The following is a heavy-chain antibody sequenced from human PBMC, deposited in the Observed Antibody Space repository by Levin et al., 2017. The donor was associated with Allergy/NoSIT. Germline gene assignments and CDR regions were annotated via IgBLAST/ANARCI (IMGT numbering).Heavy chain of an antibody. J-gene: IGHJ6*02. Sequence: ASVKVSCKASGYTFTSYGISWVRQAPGQGLEWMGWISAYNGNTNYAQKLQGRVTMTTDTSTSTAYMELRSLRSDDTAVYYCARDGSGTSCYSPFCYYYYGMDVWGQGTTVTVSS. V-gene: IGHV1-18*01. CDR3: ARDGSGTSCYSPFCYYYYGMDV. CDR2: ISAYNGNT. CDR1: GYTFTSYG. D-gene: IGHD2-2*01.